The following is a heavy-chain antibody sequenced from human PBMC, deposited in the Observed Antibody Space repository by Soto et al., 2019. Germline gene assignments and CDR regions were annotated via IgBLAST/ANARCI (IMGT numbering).Heavy chain of an antibody. J-gene: IGHJ6*02. CDR2: IYTSGST. CDR3: ARDLVVTAILSYYYYGMDV. D-gene: IGHD2-21*02. CDR1: GGSISSYY. V-gene: IGHV4-4*07. Sequence: SETLSLTCTVSGGSISSYYWSWIRQPAGKGLEWIGRIYTSGSTNYNPSLKSRVTMSVDTSKNQFSLKLSSVTAADTAVYYCARDLVVTAILSYYYYGMDVWDQGTTVTVSS.